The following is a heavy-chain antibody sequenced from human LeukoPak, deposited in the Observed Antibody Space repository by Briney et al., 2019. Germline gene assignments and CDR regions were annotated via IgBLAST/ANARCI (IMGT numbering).Heavy chain of an antibody. CDR1: GFTFSSYS. CDR2: ISSSGSII. V-gene: IGHV3-48*01. D-gene: IGHD2-8*01. J-gene: IGHJ6*03. CDR3: ARDPAKREDIVLMVYAPLPRDYYMDV. Sequence: PGGSLRLSCAASGFTFSSYSMNWVRQAPGKGLEWISYISSSGSIIYYADSVKGRFTISRDNSKNTLYLQMNSLRAEDTAVYYCARDPAKREDIVLMVYAPLPRDYYMDVWGKGTTVTVSS.